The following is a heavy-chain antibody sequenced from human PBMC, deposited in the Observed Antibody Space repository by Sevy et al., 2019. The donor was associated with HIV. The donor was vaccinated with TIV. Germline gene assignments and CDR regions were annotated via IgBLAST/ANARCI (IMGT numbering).Heavy chain of an antibody. Sequence: GGSLRLSCVASGFIFRDRYMSWIRQAPGKGLEWVSFISSRSSEINYADSVKGAFTVSRDNAKNSLYLQMNSLRAEDTAVYYCAGDFMPVASAGTGALGVWGQGTAVTVSS. J-gene: IGHJ6*02. CDR3: AGDFMPVASAGTGALGV. CDR2: ISSRSSEI. CDR1: GFIFRDRY. V-gene: IGHV3-11*05. D-gene: IGHD6-13*01.